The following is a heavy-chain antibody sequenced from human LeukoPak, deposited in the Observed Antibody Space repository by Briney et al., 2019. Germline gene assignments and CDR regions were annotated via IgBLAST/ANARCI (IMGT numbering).Heavy chain of an antibody. CDR1: GGSFSGYY. V-gene: IGHV4-34*01. CDR3: ARRQQWLARYFDY. J-gene: IGHJ4*02. Sequence: PPETLSLTCAVYGGSFSGYYWSWIRQPPGKGLEWIGEINHSGSTNYNPSLKSRVTISVDTSKNQFSLKLSSVTAADTAVYYCARRQQWLARYFDYWGQGTLVTVSS. CDR2: INHSGST. D-gene: IGHD6-19*01.